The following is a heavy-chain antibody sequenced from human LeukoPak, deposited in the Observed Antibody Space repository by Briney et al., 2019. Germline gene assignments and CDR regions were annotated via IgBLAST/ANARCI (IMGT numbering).Heavy chain of an antibody. V-gene: IGHV4-59*01. CDR2: IYYSGST. J-gene: IGHJ4*02. CDR1: GGSISSYY. CDR3: AREPGYSSGWFPVPYFDY. D-gene: IGHD6-19*01. Sequence: SETLSLTCTVSGGSISSYYWSWIRQPPGKGLEWIGYIYYSGSTNYNPSLKSRVTISVDTSKSQFSLKLSSVTAADTAVYYCAREPGYSSGWFPVPYFDYWGQGTLVTVSS.